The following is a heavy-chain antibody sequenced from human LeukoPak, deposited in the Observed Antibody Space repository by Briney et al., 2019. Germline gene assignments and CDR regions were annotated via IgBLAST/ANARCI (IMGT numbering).Heavy chain of an antibody. CDR1: GGSFSGYY. D-gene: IGHD6-13*01. Sequence: KSSETLSLTCAVYGGSFSGYYWSWIRQPPGKVLEWIGEINHSGSTNYNPSLKSRVTISVDTSKNQFSLKLSSVTAADTAVYYCARRWGYSSSWCPDYWGQGTLVTVSS. J-gene: IGHJ4*02. V-gene: IGHV4-34*01. CDR2: INHSGST. CDR3: ARRWGYSSSWCPDY.